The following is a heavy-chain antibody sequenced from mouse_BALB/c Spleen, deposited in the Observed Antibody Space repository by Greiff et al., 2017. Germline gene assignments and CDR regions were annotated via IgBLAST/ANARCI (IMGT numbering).Heavy chain of an antibody. CDR1: GYAFTNYL. CDR3: ARSVLRYPPWFAY. V-gene: IGHV1-54*01. Sequence: VQLQQSGAELVRPGTSVKVSCKASGYAFTNYLIEWVKQRPGQGLEWIGVINPGSGGTNYNGKFKGKATLTADKSSSTAYMQLSSLTSDDSAVYFCARSVLRYPPWFAYWGQGTLVTVSA. J-gene: IGHJ3*01. CDR2: INPGSGGT. D-gene: IGHD1-1*01.